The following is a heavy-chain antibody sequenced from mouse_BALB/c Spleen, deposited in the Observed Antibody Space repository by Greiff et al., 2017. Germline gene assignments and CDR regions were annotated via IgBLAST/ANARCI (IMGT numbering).Heavy chain of an antibody. Sequence: VQGVESGGGLVKPGGSLKLSCAASGFTFSSYTMSWVRQTPEKRLEWVATISSGGTYTYYPDSVKGRFTISRDNAKNTLYLQMSSLKSEDTAMYYCTRDGNFFAYWGQGTLVTVSA. J-gene: IGHJ3*01. CDR2: ISSGGTYT. D-gene: IGHD2-1*01. V-gene: IGHV5-6-4*01. CDR3: TRDGNFFAY. CDR1: GFTFSSYT.